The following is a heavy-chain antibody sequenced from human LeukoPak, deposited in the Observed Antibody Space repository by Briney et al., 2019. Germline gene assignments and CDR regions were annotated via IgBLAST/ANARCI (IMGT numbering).Heavy chain of an antibody. CDR3: ASVPRAKDAFDI. Sequence: SVKVSCKASGGTFNSYAISWVRQAPGQGLEWMGGIIPIFGTANYAQKFQGRVTITADKSTSTAYMELSSLRSEDTAVYYCASVPRAKDAFDIWGQGTMVTVSS. CDR2: IIPIFGTA. CDR1: GGTFNSYA. V-gene: IGHV1-69*06. J-gene: IGHJ3*02.